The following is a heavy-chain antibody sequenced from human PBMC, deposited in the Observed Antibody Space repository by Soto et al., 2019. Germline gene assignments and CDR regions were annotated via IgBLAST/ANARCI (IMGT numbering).Heavy chain of an antibody. Sequence: ASVKVSCKASGYTFTGYYMHWVRQAPGQGLEWMGWINPNSGGTDYAENFQGRVTMTRVTSISTAYMDRSRLRSDDTALYYCARGRGYCTNGVCYMHFDYWGQGTLVTVSS. D-gene: IGHD2-8*01. CDR3: ARGRGYCTNGVCYMHFDY. CDR2: INPNSGGT. V-gene: IGHV1-2*02. CDR1: GYTFTGYY. J-gene: IGHJ4*02.